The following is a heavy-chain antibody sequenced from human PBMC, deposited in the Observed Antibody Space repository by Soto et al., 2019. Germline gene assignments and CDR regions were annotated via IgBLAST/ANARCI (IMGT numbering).Heavy chain of an antibody. D-gene: IGHD2-2*01. CDR2: IYYSGST. Sequence: SETLSLTCTVSGGSISSYYWSWIRQPPGKGLEWIGYIYYSGSTNYNPSLKSRVTISVDTSKNQFSLKLSSVTAADTAVYYCARAGCSSTSCYYGDSDYYYMDVWGKGTTVTVSS. CDR1: GGSISSYY. V-gene: IGHV4-59*01. CDR3: ARAGCSSTSCYYGDSDYYYMDV. J-gene: IGHJ6*03.